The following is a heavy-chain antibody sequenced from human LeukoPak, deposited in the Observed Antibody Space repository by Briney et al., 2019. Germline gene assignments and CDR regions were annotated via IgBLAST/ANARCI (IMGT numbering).Heavy chain of an antibody. CDR3: ASGGTYDSSGNPPAGVDP. D-gene: IGHD3-22*01. CDR1: GYTFTSYY. CDR2: INPSGGST. J-gene: IGHJ5*02. Sequence: ASVKVSCKASGYTFTSYYMHWVRQAPGQGLEWMGIINPSGGSTSYAQKFQGRVTMTRDTSTSTVYMELSSLRSEDTAVYYCASGGTYDSSGNPPAGVDPWGQGTLATVSS. V-gene: IGHV1-46*01.